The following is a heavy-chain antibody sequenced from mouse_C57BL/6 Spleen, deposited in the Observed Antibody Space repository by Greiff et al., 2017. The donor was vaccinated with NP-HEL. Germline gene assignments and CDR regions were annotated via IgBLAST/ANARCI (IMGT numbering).Heavy chain of an antibody. CDR1: GYAFTNYL. CDR3: ARFYDYDDWFAY. V-gene: IGHV1-54*01. D-gene: IGHD2-4*01. J-gene: IGHJ3*01. Sequence: QVHVKQSGAELVRPGTSVKVSCKASGYAFTNYLIEWVKQRPGQGLEWIGVINPGSGGTNYNEKFKGKATLTADKSSSTAYMQLSSLTSEDSAVYFCARFYDYDDWFAYWGQGTLVTVSA. CDR2: INPGSGGT.